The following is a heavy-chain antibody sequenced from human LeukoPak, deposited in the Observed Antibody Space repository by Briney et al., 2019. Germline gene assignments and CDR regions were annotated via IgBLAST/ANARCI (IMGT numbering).Heavy chain of an antibody. Sequence: GESLKISCKGSGYSFTSYWIGWVRQMPGKGLEWMGIIHPGDSDTRYSPYFQGQVTISADKSISTAYLQWSSLKASDTAMYYCARQWLVEENWFDPWGQGTLVTVSS. CDR2: IHPGDSDT. D-gene: IGHD6-19*01. J-gene: IGHJ5*02. V-gene: IGHV5-51*01. CDR3: ARQWLVEENWFDP. CDR1: GYSFTSYW.